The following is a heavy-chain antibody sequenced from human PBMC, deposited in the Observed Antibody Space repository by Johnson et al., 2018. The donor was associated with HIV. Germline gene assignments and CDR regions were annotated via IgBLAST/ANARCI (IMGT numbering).Heavy chain of an antibody. CDR2: ISWDSFTI. D-gene: IGHD5-12*01. V-gene: IGHV3-9*01. Sequence: VQLVESGGGVVQPGRSLRLSCAASGFTFSSYAMHWVRQTPGQGLDWVSGISWDSFTIGYADSVKGRFPISRDNSKNAVYLQMNSLGAGDTAVYYCAKDQHGPLVPTVMRDDAFDIWGQGTMVTVSS. J-gene: IGHJ3*02. CDR3: AKDQHGPLVPTVMRDDAFDI. CDR1: GFTFSSYA.